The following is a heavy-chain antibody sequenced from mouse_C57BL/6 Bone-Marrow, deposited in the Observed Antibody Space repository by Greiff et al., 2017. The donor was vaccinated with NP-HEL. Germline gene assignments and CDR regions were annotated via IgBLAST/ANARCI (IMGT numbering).Heavy chain of an antibody. CDR1: GYAFSSSW. J-gene: IGHJ2*01. D-gene: IGHD1-1*01. CDR2: IYPGDGDT. V-gene: IGHV1-82*01. Sequence: QVQLQQSGPELVKPGASVKISCKASGYAFSSSWMNWVKQRPGKGLEWIGRIYPGDGDTNYNGKFKGKATLTVDKSSSTAYMQLSSLTSEDSAVYFCERGGVEYYGSSPFDYWGQGTTLTVS. CDR3: ERGGVEYYGSSPFDY.